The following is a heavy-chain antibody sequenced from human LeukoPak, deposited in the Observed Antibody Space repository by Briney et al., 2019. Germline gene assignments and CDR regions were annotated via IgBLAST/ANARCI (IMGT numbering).Heavy chain of an antibody. CDR2: ISYDGSNK. CDR1: GFTFSSYA. D-gene: IGHD6-19*01. Sequence: GGSLRLSCAASGFTFSSYAMHWVRQAPGKGLEWVAVISYDGSNKYYADSVKGRFTISRDNSKNTLYLQMNSLRAEDTAVYYCARDYGLGWLALFDYWGQGTLVTVSS. J-gene: IGHJ4*02. CDR3: ARDYGLGWLALFDY. V-gene: IGHV3-30*14.